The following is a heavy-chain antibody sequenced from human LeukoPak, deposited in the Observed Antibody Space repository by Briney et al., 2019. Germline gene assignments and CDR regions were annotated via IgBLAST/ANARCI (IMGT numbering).Heavy chain of an antibody. CDR2: ISAYNGNT. CDR1: GYTFTSYG. Sequence: ASVKVSCKASGYTFTSYGISWVRQAPGQGLEWMGLISAYNGNTNYAQKLQGRVTITTDTSTSTDYMELRSLRSDDTAVYYCARDCVAIFESGFDPWGQGTLVTVSS. V-gene: IGHV1-18*01. D-gene: IGHD3-3*01. CDR3: ARDCVAIFESGFDP. J-gene: IGHJ5*02.